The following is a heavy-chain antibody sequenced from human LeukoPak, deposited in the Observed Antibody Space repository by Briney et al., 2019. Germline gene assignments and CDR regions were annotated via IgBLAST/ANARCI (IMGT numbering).Heavy chain of an antibody. D-gene: IGHD2-2*01. V-gene: IGHV4-59*11. CDR3: ARAEIPAMLWTSWFDP. J-gene: IGHJ5*02. CDR1: GGSISSHY. CDR2: IYYSGST. Sequence: SETLSLTCTVSGGSISSHYWSWIRQPPGKGLEWIGYIYYSGSTNYNPSLKSRVTISVDRSKNQFSLNLISVTAADTAVYYRARAEIPAMLWTSWFDPWGQGTLVTVSS.